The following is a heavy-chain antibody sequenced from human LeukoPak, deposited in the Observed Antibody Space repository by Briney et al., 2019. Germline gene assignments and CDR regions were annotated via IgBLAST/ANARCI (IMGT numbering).Heavy chain of an antibody. D-gene: IGHD3-22*01. Sequence: SQTLSLTCTVSGGSISSGSYYWSWIRQPAGKGLEWIGRIYTSGSTNYNPSLKSRVTISVDTSKNQFSLKLSSVTAADTAVYYCARVDSTAAGLYFDYWGQGTLVTVSS. V-gene: IGHV4-61*02. CDR1: GGSISSGSYY. CDR3: ARVDSTAAGLYFDY. CDR2: IYTSGST. J-gene: IGHJ4*02.